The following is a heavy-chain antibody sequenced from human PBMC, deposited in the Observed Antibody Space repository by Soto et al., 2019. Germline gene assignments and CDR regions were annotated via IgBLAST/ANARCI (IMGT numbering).Heavy chain of an antibody. CDR3: AGDRLKHEYMSY. CDR2: IIPIFGTA. V-gene: IGHV1-69*12. D-gene: IGHD6-6*01. J-gene: IGHJ4*02. Sequence: QVQLVQSGAEVKKPGSSVKVSCKASGGTFSSYAISWVRQAPGQGLEWMGGIIPIFGTANYAQKFQGRVTITADESTSTADMELSRLRSEDTAVYYCAGDRLKHEYMSYWGQGTLVTVSS. CDR1: GGTFSSYA.